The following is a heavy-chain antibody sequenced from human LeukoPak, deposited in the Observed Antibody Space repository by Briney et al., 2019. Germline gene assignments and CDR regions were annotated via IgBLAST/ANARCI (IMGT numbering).Heavy chain of an antibody. CDR2: ISSSSSYI. D-gene: IGHD6-13*01. Sequence: GGSLRLSCAASGFTFSSYSMNWVRQAPGKGLEWVSSISSSSSYIYYADSVKGRFTISRDNAKNSLYLQMNSLRAEDTAVYYCARDYSSSQSDEYFQHWGQGTLVTVSS. V-gene: IGHV3-21*01. CDR3: ARDYSSSQSDEYFQH. CDR1: GFTFSSYS. J-gene: IGHJ1*01.